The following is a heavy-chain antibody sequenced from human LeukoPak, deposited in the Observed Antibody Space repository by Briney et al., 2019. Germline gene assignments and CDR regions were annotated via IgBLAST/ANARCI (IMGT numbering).Heavy chain of an antibody. J-gene: IGHJ4*02. V-gene: IGHV1-2*02. Sequence: ASVKVSCKTSGYTFTDYYIHWMRQAPGQGLEWMGWINSNSGGTSYAQKFSGRVTLTREPPTRTAFMELNRLPSDDTAVYYCARTSIAARRADFDYWGQGTVVTVSS. D-gene: IGHD6-6*01. CDR2: INSNSGGT. CDR3: ARTSIAARRADFDY. CDR1: GYTFTDYY.